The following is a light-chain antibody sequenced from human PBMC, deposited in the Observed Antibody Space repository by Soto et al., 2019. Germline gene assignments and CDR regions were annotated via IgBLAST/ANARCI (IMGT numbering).Light chain of an antibody. CDR1: SSDVGSYNL. V-gene: IGLV2-23*01. Sequence: QSALTQPASVSGSPGQSITISCTGSSSDVGSYNLVSWYQQHPGKAPKLMIYESNKRPSGVSNRFSGFKSGNTASLTISGLQAEDVADYYCCSYAGYSTYVFGTGTKLTVL. CDR2: ESN. J-gene: IGLJ1*01. CDR3: CSYAGYSTYV.